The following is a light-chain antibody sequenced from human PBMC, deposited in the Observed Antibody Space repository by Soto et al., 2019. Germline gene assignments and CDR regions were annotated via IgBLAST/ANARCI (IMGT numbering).Light chain of an antibody. CDR3: QQRSSRPPST. J-gene: IGKJ1*01. CDR1: QSISSY. Sequence: DIQLTQSPSSLSSSVGNRVTITCRASQSISSYLAWYQQKPGQAPKPLIYAASSLQSGVPSRFSGSGSGTDFTLTISSLEPEDFATYYCQQRSSRPPSTFGQGTKVDIK. CDR2: AAS. V-gene: IGKV1-39*01.